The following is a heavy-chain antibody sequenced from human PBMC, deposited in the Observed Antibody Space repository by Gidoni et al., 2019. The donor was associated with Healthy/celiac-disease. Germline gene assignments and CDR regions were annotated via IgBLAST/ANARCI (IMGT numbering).Heavy chain of an antibody. Sequence: QVQLQESGPGLVKPSETLSLTGTVSGGSISSYYWSWIRQPPGKGLEWIGYIYYSWSTNYNPSLKSRVTISVDTSKNQFSLKLSSVTAADTAVYYCARDLDYGMDVWGQGTTVTVSS. J-gene: IGHJ6*02. D-gene: IGHD3-16*01. V-gene: IGHV4-59*01. CDR1: GGSISSYY. CDR3: ARDLDYGMDV. CDR2: IYYSWST.